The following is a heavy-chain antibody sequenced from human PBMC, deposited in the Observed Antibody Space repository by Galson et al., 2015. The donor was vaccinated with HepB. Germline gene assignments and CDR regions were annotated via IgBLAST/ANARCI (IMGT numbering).Heavy chain of an antibody. J-gene: IGHJ4*02. CDR3: ARPVYGVETYYFDY. Sequence: SETLSLTCTVSGGSIRSSSYYWGWIRQPPGKGLEWIGTIYYSGTTYYNPSLKSRVTISADTSTNQFSLKLSSVTAADTAVYYCARPVYGVETYYFDYWGQGTLVTVSS. V-gene: IGHV4-39*01. CDR2: IYYSGTT. CDR1: GGSIRSSSYY. D-gene: IGHD5/OR15-5a*01.